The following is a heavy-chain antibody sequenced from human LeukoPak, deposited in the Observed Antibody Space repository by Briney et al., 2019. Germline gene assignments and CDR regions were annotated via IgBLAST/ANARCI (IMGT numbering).Heavy chain of an antibody. Sequence: ASMKVSCKASGYTFNGYYMHWVRQAPGRGPEWMGWINPNRGDTNYAQKFQGRVTMTRDTSISTAYMELSRLRSDDTAVYYCARPDGDTGGNYGCWGQGTLVTVSS. CDR1: GYTFNGYY. V-gene: IGHV1-2*02. CDR3: ARPDGDTGGNYGC. CDR2: INPNRGDT. J-gene: IGHJ4*02. D-gene: IGHD4-23*01.